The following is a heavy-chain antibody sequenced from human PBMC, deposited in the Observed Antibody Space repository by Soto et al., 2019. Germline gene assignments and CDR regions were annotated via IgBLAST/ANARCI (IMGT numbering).Heavy chain of an antibody. D-gene: IGHD5-12*01. CDR3: ARVKGAYAIDY. J-gene: IGHJ4*02. Sequence: GGSLRLSCAPSGFTFSDDYMSWIRQAPGKGPEWVSYISKSGGTTQYADSVKGRFTISRDNAKKSLFLQMNSLRAEDTAVYYCARVKGAYAIDYWGQGP. V-gene: IGHV3-11*01. CDR2: ISKSGGTT. CDR1: GFTFSDDY.